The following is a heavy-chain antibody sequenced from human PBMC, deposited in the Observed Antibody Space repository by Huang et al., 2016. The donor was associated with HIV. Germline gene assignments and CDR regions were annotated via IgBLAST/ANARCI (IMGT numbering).Heavy chain of an antibody. Sequence: QLVESGGDSVQSGRSLRLSCRGSGVIFNDFAIHWFRQSPGKGLEGIGFVRSKAFGGAAKSAPSVKDRFTVSRDEAKNVAFLQMDNLQVDDTAIYYCSPSGDDYFYFYMDVWGNGTTVIVS. CDR1: GVIFNDFA. J-gene: IGHJ6*03. D-gene: IGHD4-17*01. CDR2: VRSKAFGGAA. CDR3: SPSGDDYFYFYMDV. V-gene: IGHV3-49*03.